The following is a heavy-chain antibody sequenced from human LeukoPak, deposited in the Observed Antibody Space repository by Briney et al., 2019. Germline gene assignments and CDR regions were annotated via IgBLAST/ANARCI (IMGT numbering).Heavy chain of an antibody. CDR3: ARLSRFCSGYYRYYYYYMDV. J-gene: IGHJ6*03. V-gene: IGHV1-8*01. CDR1: GYTFTSYD. Sequence: ASVKVSCKASGYTFTSYDINWVRQATGQGLEWMGWMNPNSGNTGYAQKSQGRVTMSRNTSISTAYMELSSLRSEDTAVYYCARLSRFCSGYYRYYYYYMDVWGKGTTVTVSS. D-gene: IGHD3-3*01. CDR2: MNPNSGNT.